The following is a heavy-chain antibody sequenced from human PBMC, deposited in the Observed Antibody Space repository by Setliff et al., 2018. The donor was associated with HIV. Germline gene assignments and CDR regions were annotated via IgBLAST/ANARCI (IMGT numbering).Heavy chain of an antibody. CDR1: GFTFDTYE. V-gene: IGHV3-48*03. CDR2: ISVTGNTI. D-gene: IGHD3-22*01. CDR3: AKGFSRIVAVISDY. J-gene: IGHJ4*02. Sequence: GGSLRLSCAASGFTFDTYEMNWVRRAPGKGLEWVSYISVTGNTIFYVDSVKGRFTISRDNAKNTLYLQMNSLRAEDTAIYYCAKGFSRIVAVISDYWGLGTLVTVSS.